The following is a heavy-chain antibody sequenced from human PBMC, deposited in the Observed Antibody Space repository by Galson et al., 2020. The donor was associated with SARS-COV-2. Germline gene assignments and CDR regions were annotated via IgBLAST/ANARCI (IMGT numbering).Heavy chain of an antibody. CDR3: ARGEYGDYCFDY. Sequence: SETLSLTCTVSGGSISSGGYYWSWIRQHPGKGLEWIGYIYYSGSTYYNPSLKSRVTISIDTSKNQFSLKLSSVTAADTAVYYCARGEYGDYCFDYWGQGTLVTVSS. CDR1: GGSISSGGYY. J-gene: IGHJ4*02. CDR2: IYYSGST. D-gene: IGHD4-17*01. V-gene: IGHV4-31*03.